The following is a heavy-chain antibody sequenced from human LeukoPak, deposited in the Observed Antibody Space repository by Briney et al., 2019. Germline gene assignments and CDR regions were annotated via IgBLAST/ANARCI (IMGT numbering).Heavy chain of an antibody. CDR2: IYPGDSDT. J-gene: IGHJ4*02. CDR1: GYSFTSYW. Sequence: GESLKISCKGSGYSFTSYWIGWVRQMPGKGLEWMGIIYPGDSDTRYRPSFQGQVTISADKSISTAYLQWNSLKASDTAMYYCARQPWAIGYCSSTSCYQGHADYWGQGTLVTVSS. V-gene: IGHV5-51*01. CDR3: ARQPWAIGYCSSTSCYQGHADY. D-gene: IGHD2-2*01.